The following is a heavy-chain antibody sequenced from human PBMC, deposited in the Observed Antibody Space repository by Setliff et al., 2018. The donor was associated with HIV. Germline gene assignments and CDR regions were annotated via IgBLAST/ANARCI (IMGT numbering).Heavy chain of an antibody. Sequence: PSETLSLTCTVSGGSTDSGSYYWAWIRQPPGKGLEWIGSIFYSGSTYYNPSLKSRVTISVDTSMNQFSLKLSSVTAADTAVYYCARESGDSYLQFDYWGQGTLVTVSS. V-gene: IGHV4-39*02. CDR3: ARESGDSYLQFDY. D-gene: IGHD2-21*02. CDR2: IFYSGST. CDR1: GGSTDSGSYY. J-gene: IGHJ4*02.